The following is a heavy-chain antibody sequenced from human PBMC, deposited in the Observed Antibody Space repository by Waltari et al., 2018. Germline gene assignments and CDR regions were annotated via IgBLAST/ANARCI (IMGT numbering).Heavy chain of an antibody. CDR3: ARDAHWGLDALDI. V-gene: IGHV6-1*01. CDR2: TYYRSKWYH. CDR1: GASVSRIGSA. J-gene: IGHJ3*02. D-gene: IGHD7-27*01. Sequence: QVHLQSSGPGLVKPSQYPSLTCSISGASVSRIGSAWNWIRQSPSRGLEWLGRTYYRSKWYHDFAPSVKSRITINPDTSKNHFSLQLNSVTPEDTAVYYCARDAHWGLDALDIWGQGTMVTVSS.